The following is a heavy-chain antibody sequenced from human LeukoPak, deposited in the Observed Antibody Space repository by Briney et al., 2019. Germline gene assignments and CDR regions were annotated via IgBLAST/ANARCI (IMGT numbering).Heavy chain of an antibody. D-gene: IGHD1-1*01. CDR1: GDSTSSYY. CDR2: INYSGNT. J-gene: IGHJ5*02. Sequence: PSETLSLTCTVSGDSTSSYYWSWIRQPPGKGLEWIGYINYSGNTNYNPSLKSRLTISVDTSKNQFSLKLRSVTAADTAVYYCARDFGWNWLDPWGQGTLVTVSS. V-gene: IGHV4-59*01. CDR3: ARDFGWNWLDP.